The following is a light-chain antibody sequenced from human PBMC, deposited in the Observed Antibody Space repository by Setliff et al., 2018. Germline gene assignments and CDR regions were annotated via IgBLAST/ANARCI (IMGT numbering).Light chain of an antibody. CDR2: SVN. V-gene: IGLV2-18*02. Sequence: QSVLIQPPSVSGSPGHSVTISCTGTSSDFGTCDYVSWDQYYPGTVPKPMIYSVNTQSSGVPDCFSGSRSGNTASMTISGLQAEDEADYHCCSHTRSSTWVFGGGTKVTVL. J-gene: IGLJ3*02. CDR3: CSHTRSSTWV. CDR1: SSDFGTCDY.